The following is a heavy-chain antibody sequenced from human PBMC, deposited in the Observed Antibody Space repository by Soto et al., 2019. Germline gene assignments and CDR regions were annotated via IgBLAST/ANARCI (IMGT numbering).Heavy chain of an antibody. CDR3: ARVYCSSTSCYRETNWFDP. V-gene: IGHV3-21*01. Sequence: GGSLRLSCAASGFTFSSYSMNWVRQAPGKGLEWVSSISSSSSYIYYADSVKGRFTISRDNAKNSLYLQMNSLRAEDTAVYYCARVYCSSTSCYRETNWFDPWGQGTLVTVSS. CDR1: GFTFSSYS. D-gene: IGHD2-2*02. CDR2: ISSSSSYI. J-gene: IGHJ5*02.